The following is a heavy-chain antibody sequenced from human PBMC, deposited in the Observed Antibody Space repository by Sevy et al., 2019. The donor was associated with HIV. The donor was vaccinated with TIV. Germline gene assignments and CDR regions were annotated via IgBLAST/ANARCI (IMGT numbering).Heavy chain of an antibody. V-gene: IGHV1-46*01. D-gene: IGHD2-2*01. CDR1: GYTFTSYY. CDR2: INPRGGST. Sequence: ASVKVSCKASGYTFTSYYMHWVRQAPGQGLEWMGIINPRGGSTSYAQKFQGRVTMTRDTSTSTVYMELSSLRSEDTAVYYCARDRRLGSTSPYYYYYGMDVWGQGTTVTVSS. J-gene: IGHJ6*02. CDR3: ARDRRLGSTSPYYYYYGMDV.